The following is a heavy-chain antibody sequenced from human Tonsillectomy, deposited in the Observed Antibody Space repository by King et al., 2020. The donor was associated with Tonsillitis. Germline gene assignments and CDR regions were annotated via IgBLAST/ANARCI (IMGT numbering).Heavy chain of an antibody. CDR2: ISSSSSYI. CDR3: ARGPNGNGCYSAFDI. J-gene: IGHJ3*02. Sequence: VQLVESGGGLVKPGGSLRLSCAASGFTFSSYSMNWVRQAPGKGLEWVASISSSSSYIYYADSVKGRFTISRDNAKTSLYLQMNSLRAEDTAVYYCARGPNGNGCYSAFDIWGQGTMVTVSS. V-gene: IGHV3-21*01. D-gene: IGHD6-19*01. CDR1: GFTFSSYS.